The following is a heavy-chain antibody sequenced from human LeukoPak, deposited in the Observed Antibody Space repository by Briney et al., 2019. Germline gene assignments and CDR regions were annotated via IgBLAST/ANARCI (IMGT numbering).Heavy chain of an antibody. CDR2: INSGDST. Sequence: GGSLRLSWAVSGFTVSTEYMGWVRQAPGKGLEWVSLINSGDSTSYADSVKGRFTISRHNSKNTLYLQMNSLRAEDTAVYYCARALYYFDYWGQGTLVTVSS. V-gene: IGHV3-53*04. CDR1: GFTVSTEY. J-gene: IGHJ4*02. CDR3: ARALYYFDY.